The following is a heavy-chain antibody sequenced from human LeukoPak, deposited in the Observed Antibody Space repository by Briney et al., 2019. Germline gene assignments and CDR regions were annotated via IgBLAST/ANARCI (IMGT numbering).Heavy chain of an antibody. Sequence: VASVKVSCKASGYTFTGYYMHWVRQAPGQGLEWMGGIIPMSGTTNYAQKFQGRVTITADESTNTAYMALSSLRSEDTAVYYCAREQWLIPHRYYYYGMDVWGQGTTVTVSS. J-gene: IGHJ6*02. CDR1: GYTFTGYY. CDR2: IIPMSGTT. V-gene: IGHV1-69*13. CDR3: AREQWLIPHRYYYYGMDV. D-gene: IGHD6-19*01.